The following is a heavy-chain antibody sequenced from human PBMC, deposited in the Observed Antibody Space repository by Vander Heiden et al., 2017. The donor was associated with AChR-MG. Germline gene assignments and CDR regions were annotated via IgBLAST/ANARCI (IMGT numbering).Heavy chain of an antibody. Sequence: EVQLVESGGGLVQPGGSMRLSCADSGFTFSSYSMNWVRQAPGKGLEWVSYISSSSSTIYYADSVKGRFTISRDNAKNSLYLQMNSLRAEDTAVYYCARTHTAMYYFDYWGQGPLVTVSS. CDR3: ARTHTAMYYFDY. J-gene: IGHJ4*02. D-gene: IGHD5-18*01. CDR1: GFTFSSYS. CDR2: ISSSSSTI. V-gene: IGHV3-48*01.